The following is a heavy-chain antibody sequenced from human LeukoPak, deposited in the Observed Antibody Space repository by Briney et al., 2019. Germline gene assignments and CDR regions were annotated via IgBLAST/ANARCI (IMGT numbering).Heavy chain of an antibody. CDR3: AREHYYDSSGYYYVLDY. Sequence: GGSLRLSCAASGFTLSSYGMSWVRQAPGKGLEWVANIKQDGSEKYYVDSVKGRFTISRDNAKNSLYLQMNSLRAEDTAVYYCAREHYYDSSGYYYVLDYWGQGTLVTVSS. J-gene: IGHJ4*02. D-gene: IGHD3-22*01. CDR2: IKQDGSEK. CDR1: GFTLSSYG. V-gene: IGHV3-7*01.